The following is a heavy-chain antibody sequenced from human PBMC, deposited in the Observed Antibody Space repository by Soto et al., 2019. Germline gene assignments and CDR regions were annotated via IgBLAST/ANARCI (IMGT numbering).Heavy chain of an antibody. V-gene: IGHV1-69*13. CDR2: IIPIFGTP. D-gene: IGHD2-2*01. CDR3: ARERSVGYCITTTCPKPFYYYAMDV. J-gene: IGHJ6*02. CDR1: GYSFTDYH. Sequence: GASVKVSCKASGYSFTDYHIHWVRQAPGQGLEWMGGIIPIFGTPDYAQNFQGRVTITADESTRTASMELSSLRSDDTAVYYCARERSVGYCITTTCPKPFYYYAMDVWGQGTTVTSP.